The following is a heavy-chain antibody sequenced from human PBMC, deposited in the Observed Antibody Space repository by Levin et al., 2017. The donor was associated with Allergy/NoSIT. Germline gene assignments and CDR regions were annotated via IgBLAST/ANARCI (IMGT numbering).Heavy chain of an antibody. CDR1: GFTFSHFG. V-gene: IGHV3-33*01. Sequence: GGSLRLSCAASGFTFSHFGMHWVRQVPGKGLEWVAVIWYDGSKKYYGDSVKGRFTVSRDNSKNAVYLQMNSLRAEDTGLFYCARGAQLDRRTDAFEIWGQGTMVDVSS. CDR2: IWYDGSKK. D-gene: IGHD3/OR15-3a*01. J-gene: IGHJ3*02. CDR3: ARGAQLDRRTDAFEI.